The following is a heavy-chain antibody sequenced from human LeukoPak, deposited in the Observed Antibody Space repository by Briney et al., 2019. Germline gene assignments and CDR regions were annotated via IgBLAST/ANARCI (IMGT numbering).Heavy chain of an antibody. J-gene: IGHJ6*02. D-gene: IGHD3-9*01. CDR2: IWYDGSNK. Sequence: GGSLRLSCAASGFTFSSYGMHWVRQAPGKGLEWVAVIWYDGSNKYYADSVKGRFTISRVNSKNTLYLQMNSLRAEDTAVYYCARDLRYFDWSGGMDVWGQGTTVTVSS. CDR3: ARDLRYFDWSGGMDV. V-gene: IGHV3-33*01. CDR1: GFTFSSYG.